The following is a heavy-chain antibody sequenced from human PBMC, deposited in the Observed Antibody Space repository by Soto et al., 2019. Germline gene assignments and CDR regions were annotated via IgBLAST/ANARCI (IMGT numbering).Heavy chain of an antibody. CDR2: ISGSGGST. CDR1: GFTFSSYA. V-gene: IGHV3-23*01. CDR3: ARRSSSWYFDC. D-gene: IGHD6-13*01. J-gene: IGHJ4*02. Sequence: EVQLLESGGGLVQPGGSLRLSCAASGFTFSSYAMNWVRQAPGKGLEWVSVISGSGGSTYYADSVKGRFTISRDNSKNTLYLQMSSLRAEDTAVYYCARRSSSWYFDCWGQGTLVTGSS.